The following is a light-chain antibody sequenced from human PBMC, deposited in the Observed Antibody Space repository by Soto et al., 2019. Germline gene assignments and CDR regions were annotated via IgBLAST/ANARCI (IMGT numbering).Light chain of an antibody. V-gene: IGLV1-40*01. CDR3: QSYDFSLSGFVV. J-gene: IGLJ2*01. CDR1: SSNIGAGFD. CDR2: GDN. Sequence: QSVLTQPPSVSGAPGQRVTISCTGSSSNIGAGFDVHWYHQIAGTAPKLLIYGDNNRPSGVPDRFSGSKSGTSASLAITGLQAEDEADYYCQSYDFSLSGFVVFGGGTKVTVL.